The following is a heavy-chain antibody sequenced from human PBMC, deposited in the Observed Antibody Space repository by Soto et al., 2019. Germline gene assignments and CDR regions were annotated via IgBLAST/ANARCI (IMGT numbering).Heavy chain of an antibody. V-gene: IGHV1-69*01. CDR2: ISPVSDTP. Sequence: QVQLVQSGAEVKKPGSSVKVSCKASEGTFSSFVISWVRQAPGQGPEWMGEISPVSDTPNYAQKFQGRVTITADEFTSTAYMELRSLRPEDTAVYYCARALGYSYGLYLDYWGQGTLVTVSS. CDR1: EGTFSSFV. D-gene: IGHD5-18*01. J-gene: IGHJ4*02. CDR3: ARALGYSYGLYLDY.